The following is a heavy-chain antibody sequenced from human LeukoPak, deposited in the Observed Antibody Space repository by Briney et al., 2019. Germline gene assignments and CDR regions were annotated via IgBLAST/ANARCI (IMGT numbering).Heavy chain of an antibody. CDR1: GFTFSSYS. Sequence: GGSLRLSCAASGFTFSSYSMNWVRQAPGKGLEWVSSISSSSSYIYYADSVKGRFTISRDNAKNSLYLQRNSLRAEDTAVYLCSRDQATAAYWGQGTLVSVSS. CDR3: SRDQATAAY. D-gene: IGHD2-2*01. J-gene: IGHJ4*02. V-gene: IGHV3-21*01. CDR2: ISSSSSYI.